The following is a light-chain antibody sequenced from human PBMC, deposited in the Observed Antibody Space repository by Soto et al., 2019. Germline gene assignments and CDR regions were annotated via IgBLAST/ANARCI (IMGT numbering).Light chain of an antibody. CDR2: EVS. J-gene: IGKJ4*01. CDR1: QSVLYSSNNKTC. Sequence: VMTQSPDSLAVSLGERATINCKSSQSVLYSSNNKTCLYWYLQKAGQPPQLLIYEVSNRFSGVPDRFSGSGSGTDFTLKISRVEAEDVGVYYCMQSKLLPLTFGGGTKVDIK. V-gene: IGKV2D-29*01. CDR3: MQSKLLPLT.